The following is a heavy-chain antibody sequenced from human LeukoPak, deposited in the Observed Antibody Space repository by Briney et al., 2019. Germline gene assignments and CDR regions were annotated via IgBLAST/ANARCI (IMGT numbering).Heavy chain of an antibody. CDR1: GFTFSSYG. CDR2: ISGSGGST. D-gene: IGHD2-15*01. CDR3: AKEGYCSGGSCYGGVYDY. J-gene: IGHJ4*02. V-gene: IGHV3-23*01. Sequence: GGSLRLSCAASGFTFSSYGMSWVRQAPGKGLEWVSAISGSGGSTYYADSVKGRFTISRDNSKNTLYLQMNSLRAEDTAVYYCAKEGYCSGGSCYGGVYDYWGQGTLVTVSS.